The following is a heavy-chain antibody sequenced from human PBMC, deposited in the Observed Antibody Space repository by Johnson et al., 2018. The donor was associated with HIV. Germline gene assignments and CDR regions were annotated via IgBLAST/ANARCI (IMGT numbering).Heavy chain of an antibody. CDR1: GFTFDDYA. CDR2: ISLTSGSI. CDR3: ARDQVVKAAFDI. J-gene: IGHJ3*02. Sequence: VQLVESGGGVVRPGGSLKLSCAASGFTFDDYAMHWVRQAPGKGLEWVSGISLTSGSIGYADLVKGRFTISRDNAKNSLYLQMNSLRAEDTAVYYCARDQVVKAAFDIWGQGTMVTVSS. D-gene: IGHD2-2*01. V-gene: IGHV3-9*01.